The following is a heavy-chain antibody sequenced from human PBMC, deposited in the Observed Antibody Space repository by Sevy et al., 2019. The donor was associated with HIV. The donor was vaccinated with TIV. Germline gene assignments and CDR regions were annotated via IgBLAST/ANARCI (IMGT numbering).Heavy chain of an antibody. CDR1: GFTFSDYD. CDR2: ILSDGSQK. J-gene: IGHJ4*02. CDR3: AGGEGYRGLYFDY. D-gene: IGHD5-12*01. V-gene: IGHV3-30*03. Sequence: GGSLRLSCEASGFTFSDYDMHWVRQAPGKGLEWVALILSDGSQKYYEDSVKGRFTISRVNSKNTVYLQMNSLRANDTAVFYCAGGEGYRGLYFDYWGQGSLVTVSS.